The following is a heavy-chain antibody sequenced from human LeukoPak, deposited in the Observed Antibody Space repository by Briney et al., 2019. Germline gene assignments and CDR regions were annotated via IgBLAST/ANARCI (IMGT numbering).Heavy chain of an antibody. Sequence: GGSLRLSCAASGFGFNTYWMHWVRQAPGKGLVWVSRINGDGTSTTYADSVKGRFTISRDNAKSTLYLQMNSLRAEDTAVYYCARDKVYSADYWGQGTPGHRLL. V-gene: IGHV3-74*01. D-gene: IGHD2-15*01. J-gene: IGHJ4*02. CDR2: INGDGTST. CDR3: ARDKVYSADY. CDR1: GFGFNTYW.